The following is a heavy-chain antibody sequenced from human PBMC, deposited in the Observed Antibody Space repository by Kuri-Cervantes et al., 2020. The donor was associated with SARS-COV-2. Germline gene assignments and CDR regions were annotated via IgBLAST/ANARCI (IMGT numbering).Heavy chain of an antibody. CDR2: IYYSGST. D-gene: IGHD2-2*02. Sequence: SETLSLTCIVSGGSISSSTYYWGWIRQPPGKGLEWIGSIYYSGSTYYNPSLKSRVTISVDTSKNQFSLKLSSVTAADTAVYYCAGGEYQLLYAYSYGSIDYWGQGTLVTVSS. V-gene: IGHV4-39*01. CDR1: GGSISSSTYY. CDR3: AGGEYQLLYAYSYGSIDY. J-gene: IGHJ4*02.